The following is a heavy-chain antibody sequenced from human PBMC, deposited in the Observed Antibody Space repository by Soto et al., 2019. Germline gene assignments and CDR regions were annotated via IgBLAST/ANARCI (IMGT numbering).Heavy chain of an antibody. V-gene: IGHV4-4*07. CDR1: GDSLGNYY. D-gene: IGHD3-9*01. CDR3: ARADYAILTGSYAMDV. J-gene: IGHJ6*02. Sequence: QVQLQESGPGLVKPSETLSLTCTVSGDSLGNYYWFWIRQPVGKGLELIGRVSSSGNTNANPTLSSRATMSIDTSKNQFSLRLRSVTAAYTAVYYCARADYAILTGSYAMDVWGQGTTVTVSS. CDR2: VSSSGNT.